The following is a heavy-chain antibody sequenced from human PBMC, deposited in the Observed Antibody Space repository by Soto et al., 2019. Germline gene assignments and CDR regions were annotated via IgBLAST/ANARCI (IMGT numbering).Heavy chain of an antibody. D-gene: IGHD3-3*01. CDR3: ARDPHEYWTSYWFDP. CDR1: GYNCNIYG. Sequence: SAKVSCKDSGYNCNIYGTKRARQAPGQGLELMGWISAYDGKTTYAEKFEGRVTMTTDASTSTAYMELRSLRSDDTAVYYCARDPHEYWTSYWFDPWGQGTMVTVSS. V-gene: IGHV1-18*01. CDR2: ISAYDGKT. J-gene: IGHJ5*02.